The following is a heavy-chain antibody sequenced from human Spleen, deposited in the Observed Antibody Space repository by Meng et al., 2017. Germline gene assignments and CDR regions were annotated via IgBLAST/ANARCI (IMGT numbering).Heavy chain of an antibody. CDR1: GGSFSGYY. CDR2: INHSGST. D-gene: IGHD3-9*01. J-gene: IGHJ3*02. V-gene: IGHV4-34*01. Sequence: GSLRLSCAVYGGSFSGYYWSWIRQPPGKGLEWIGEINHSGSTNYNPSLKSRVTMSVDTSKNQFSLKLSSVTAADTAVYYCARARVEGADILTGHDAFDIWGQGTMVTVSS. CDR3: ARARVEGADILTGHDAFDI.